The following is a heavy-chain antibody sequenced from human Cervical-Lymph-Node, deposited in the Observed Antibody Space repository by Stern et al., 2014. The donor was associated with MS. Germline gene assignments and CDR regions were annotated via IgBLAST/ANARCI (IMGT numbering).Heavy chain of an antibody. D-gene: IGHD3-22*01. J-gene: IGHJ4*02. V-gene: IGHV4-30-4*01. CDR1: GCSITSDESH. CDR2: IYYNGNA. Sequence: VQLVESGPGLVQPSQTLSLTCTVSGCSITSDESHWTWIRQPPGKGLEWIGYIYYNGNAYYNPSLKSLLIISVDTSKNQFSLKLISVTAADTAVYYCARDRTYYSFDYWGQGTLVTVSS. CDR3: ARDRTYYSFDY.